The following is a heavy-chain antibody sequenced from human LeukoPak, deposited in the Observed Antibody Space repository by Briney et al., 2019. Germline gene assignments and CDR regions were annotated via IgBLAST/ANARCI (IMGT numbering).Heavy chain of an antibody. CDR1: GGSISSYY. D-gene: IGHD7-27*01. J-gene: IGHJ4*02. CDR3: ARGGTGDLDY. V-gene: IGHV4-59*01. CDR2: IHYSGST. Sequence: SETLSLTCTVSGGSISSYYWSWIRQPPGKGLEWIGYIHYSGSTNYNPSLKSRVTISVGTSKNQLSLKVTSVTAADTAVYYCARGGTGDLDYWGQGTLVTVSS.